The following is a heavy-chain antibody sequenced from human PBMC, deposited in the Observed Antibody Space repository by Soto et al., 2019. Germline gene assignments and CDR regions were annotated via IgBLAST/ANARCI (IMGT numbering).Heavy chain of an antibody. CDR2: IIPLFRTP. J-gene: IGHJ6*02. CDR1: GGTFSSSA. D-gene: IGHD3-3*02. Sequence: QVQLVQSGAEVKEPGSSVKVSCQASGGTFSSSALSWVRQAPGQGLEWMGGIIPLFRTPDYAQKFQGRVTITADESTSTAYMELSSLRSEDTDIYYCARDNGRPQLGGNYYYITDVWGQGTTITVSS. V-gene: IGHV1-69*12. CDR3: ARDNGRPQLGGNYYYITDV.